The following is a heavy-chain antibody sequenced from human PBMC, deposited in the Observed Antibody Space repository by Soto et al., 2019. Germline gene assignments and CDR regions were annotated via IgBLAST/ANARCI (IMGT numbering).Heavy chain of an antibody. V-gene: IGHV1-69*05. CDR3: AKSATVPAAIAY. Sequence: ASVKVSCKASGGTFSCYAICWARQAPGQGLEWMGGIIAIFGTANYSQKFQGRVTITTDESTSTAYMELSSLRAEDTAVYYCAKSATVPAAIAYWGQGTLVTVSS. J-gene: IGHJ4*02. CDR2: IIAIFGTA. CDR1: GGTFSCYA. D-gene: IGHD2-2*02.